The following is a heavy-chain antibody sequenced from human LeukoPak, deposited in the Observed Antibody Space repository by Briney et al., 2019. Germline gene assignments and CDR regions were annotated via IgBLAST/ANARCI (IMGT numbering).Heavy chain of an antibody. CDR3: ARDDSVAAASFYYYGMDV. V-gene: IGHV3-21*01. Sequence: GRSLSPSCAASAFTLSSYSTNWVRPAPGKWLEWVSSITISSSYIYYTDSVKGRFTISRDNAKNSLYLQMNSLRAEDTAVYYCARDDSVAAASFYYYGMDVWGQGTTVTVSS. D-gene: IGHD6-13*01. CDR1: AFTLSSYS. J-gene: IGHJ6*02. CDR2: ITISSSYI.